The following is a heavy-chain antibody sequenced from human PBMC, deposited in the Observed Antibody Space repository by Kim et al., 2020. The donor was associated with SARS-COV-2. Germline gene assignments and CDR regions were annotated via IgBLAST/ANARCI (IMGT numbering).Heavy chain of an antibody. J-gene: IGHJ6*02. CDR3: ARALPAPLRYYGMDV. Sequence: QKFQGRVTITADESTSTAYMGLSSLRSEDTAVYYCARALPAPLRYYGMDVWGQGTTVTVSS. V-gene: IGHV1-69*01.